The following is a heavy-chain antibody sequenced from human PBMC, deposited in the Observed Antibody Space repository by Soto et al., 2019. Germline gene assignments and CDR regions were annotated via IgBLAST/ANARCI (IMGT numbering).Heavy chain of an antibody. CDR1: GGTFSSYA. CDR3: ARESRYCSGGSCYFLPGIDY. D-gene: IGHD2-15*01. J-gene: IGHJ4*02. CDR2: IIPIFGTA. Sequence: QVQLVQSGAEVKKPGSSVKVSCKASGGTFSSYAISWVRQAPGQGLEWMGGIIPIFGTANYAQKFQGRVTITADESTSTACMELSSLGSEDTAVYYCARESRYCSGGSCYFLPGIDYWGQGTLVTVSS. V-gene: IGHV1-69*12.